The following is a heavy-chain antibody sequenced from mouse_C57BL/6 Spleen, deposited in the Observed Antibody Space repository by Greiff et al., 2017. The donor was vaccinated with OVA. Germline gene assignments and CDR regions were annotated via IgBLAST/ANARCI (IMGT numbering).Heavy chain of an antibody. CDR1: GFTFSDAW. Sequence: EVHLVESGGGLVQPGGSMKLSCAASGFTFSDAWMDWVRQSPEKGLEWVAEIRNKANNHATYYAESVKGRFTISRDDSKSSVYLQMNSLRAEDTGIYYCTTTTAPHWYFDVWGTGTTVTVSS. CDR2: IRNKANNHAT. CDR3: TTTTAPHWYFDV. V-gene: IGHV6-6*01. J-gene: IGHJ1*03. D-gene: IGHD1-2*01.